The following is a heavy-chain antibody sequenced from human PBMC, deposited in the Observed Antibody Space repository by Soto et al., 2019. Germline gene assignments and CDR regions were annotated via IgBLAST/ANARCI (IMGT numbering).Heavy chain of an antibody. J-gene: IGHJ3*02. CDR2: ISYDGSNK. V-gene: IGHV3-30*03. Sequence: QVQLVESGGGVVQPGRSLRLSCAASGFTFSSYGMHWVRQAPGKGLEWVAVISYDGSNKYYADSVKGRFTISRDNSKNTLYLQMNILRAEDTAVYHCASFYDSSGYYYDAFDIWGQGTMVTVSS. CDR1: GFTFSSYG. CDR3: ASFYDSSGYYYDAFDI. D-gene: IGHD3-22*01.